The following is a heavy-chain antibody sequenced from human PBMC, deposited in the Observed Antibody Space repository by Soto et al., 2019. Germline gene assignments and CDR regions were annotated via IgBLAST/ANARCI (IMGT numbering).Heavy chain of an antibody. CDR3: ARDLYCSSTSVYRGGGMDV. J-gene: IGHJ6*02. CDR2: IYYSGST. CDR1: GGSISSGGYY. D-gene: IGHD2-2*01. V-gene: IGHV4-31*03. Sequence: QVQLPESGPGLVKPSQTLSLTCTVSGGSISSGGYYWSWIRQHPGKGMEWIGYIYYSGSTYYNPSLKSRVTISVDMSKIQFSLKLSFVTAGDTAVDYCARDLYCSSTSVYRGGGMDVWGQGTTVTVSS.